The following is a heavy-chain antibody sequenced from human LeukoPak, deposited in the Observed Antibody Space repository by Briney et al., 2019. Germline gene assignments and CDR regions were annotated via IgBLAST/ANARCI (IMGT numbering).Heavy chain of an antibody. J-gene: IGHJ4*02. V-gene: IGHV3-30*02. CDR2: IRHDGSNK. Sequence: GGSLRLSCAASGFTFSSYGMHWVRQAPGKGLEWVAFIRHDGSNKYYADSVKGRFTISRDNSKNTLYPQMNSLRAEDTAVYYCAKDPQYCSSTSCYIDSSSSFDYWGQGTLVTVSS. D-gene: IGHD2-2*02. CDR3: AKDPQYCSSTSCYIDSSSSFDY. CDR1: GFTFSSYG.